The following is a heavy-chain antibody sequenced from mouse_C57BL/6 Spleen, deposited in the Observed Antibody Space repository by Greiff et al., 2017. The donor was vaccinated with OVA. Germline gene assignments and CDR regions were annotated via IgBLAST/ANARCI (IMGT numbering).Heavy chain of an antibody. Sequence: QVQLQQPGAELVKPGASVKMSCKASGYTFTSYWITWVKQRPGQGLEWIGDIYPGSGSTNSNEKFKSKATLTVDTSSSTAYMQLSSLTSEDSAVYYCAKKEGDYDGPGAMDYWGQGTSVTVSS. CDR1: GYTFTSYW. V-gene: IGHV1-55*01. CDR2: IYPGSGST. CDR3: AKKEGDYDGPGAMDY. J-gene: IGHJ4*01. D-gene: IGHD2-4*01.